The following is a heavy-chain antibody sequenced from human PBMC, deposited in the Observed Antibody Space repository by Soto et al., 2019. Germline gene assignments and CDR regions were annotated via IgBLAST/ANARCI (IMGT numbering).Heavy chain of an antibody. Sequence: ASVKVSCKVSGYTLTELSMHWARQAPGKGLEWMGGFDPEDGETIYAQKFQGRVTMTEDTSTDTAYMELSSLRSEDTAVYYCATDRAMTTPPYYYGMDVWGQGTTVTVSS. CDR1: GYTLTELS. V-gene: IGHV1-24*01. CDR2: FDPEDGET. J-gene: IGHJ6*02. D-gene: IGHD4-17*01. CDR3: ATDRAMTTPPYYYGMDV.